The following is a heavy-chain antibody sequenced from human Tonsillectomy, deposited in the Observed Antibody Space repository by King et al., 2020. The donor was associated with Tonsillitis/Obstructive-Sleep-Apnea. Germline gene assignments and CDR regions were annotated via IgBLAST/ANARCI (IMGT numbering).Heavy chain of an antibody. Sequence: VQLVESGAEVKKPGESLRISCKGSGYSFTSYWISWVRQMPGKGLEWMGRIDPSDSYTNYSPSFQGHVTISADKSISTAYLQWSSLKASDTAMYYCARVFLEEIVVVGVDYWGQGTLVTVSS. D-gene: IGHD2-15*01. J-gene: IGHJ4*02. CDR2: IDPSDSYT. CDR3: ARVFLEEIVVVGVDY. CDR1: GYSFTSYW. V-gene: IGHV5-10-1*01.